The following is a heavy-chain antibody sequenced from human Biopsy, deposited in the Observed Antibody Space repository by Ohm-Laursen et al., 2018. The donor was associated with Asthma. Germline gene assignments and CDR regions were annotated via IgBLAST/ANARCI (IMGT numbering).Heavy chain of an antibody. CDR2: ISSSSSTI. V-gene: IGHV3-48*01. CDR3: ARDANIYYDSSGYYYNYYYGMDV. CDR1: GFTFSSYS. Sequence: SLRLSCAASGFTFSSYSMNWVRQAPGKGLEWVSYISSSSSTIYYADSVKGRFTISRDNAKNSLYLQMNSLRAEDTAVYYCARDANIYYDSSGYYYNYYYGMDVWGQGTPVAVSS. J-gene: IGHJ6*02. D-gene: IGHD3-22*01.